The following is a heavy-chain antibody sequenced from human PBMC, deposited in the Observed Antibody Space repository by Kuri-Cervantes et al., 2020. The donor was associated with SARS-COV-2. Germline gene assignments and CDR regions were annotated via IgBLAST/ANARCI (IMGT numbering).Heavy chain of an antibody. CDR2: ISVWNRNT. CDR1: GYTFTGYY. Sequence: ASVQVSCKASGYTFTGYYTHWVRQAPGQGLEWLGWISVWNRNTDYAQKVQGRVTMTTDTATSTAYMELRSLRSDDTAVYFCARGYYSHFDYWGQGTLVTVSS. J-gene: IGHJ4*02. V-gene: IGHV1-18*04. D-gene: IGHD1-26*01. CDR3: ARGYYSHFDY.